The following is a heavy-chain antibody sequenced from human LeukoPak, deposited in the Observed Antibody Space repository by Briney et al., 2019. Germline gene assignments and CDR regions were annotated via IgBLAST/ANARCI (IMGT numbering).Heavy chain of an antibody. CDR1: GGTFRSYA. J-gene: IGHJ4*02. Sequence: ASVKVSCKASGGTFRSYAISWVRQAPGHGLEWMGRIIPIFGIANYAQKFQGRVTITADKSTSTAYMELSSLRSEDTAVYYCAGTEMATSNEFDYWGQGTLVTVSS. V-gene: IGHV1-69*04. CDR3: AGTEMATSNEFDY. CDR2: IIPIFGIA. D-gene: IGHD5-24*01.